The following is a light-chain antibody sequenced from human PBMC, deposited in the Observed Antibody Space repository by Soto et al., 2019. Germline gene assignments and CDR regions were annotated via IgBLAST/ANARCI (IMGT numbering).Light chain of an antibody. CDR3: QQSSNTPPT. J-gene: IGKJ2*01. V-gene: IGKV1-39*01. CDR2: ATS. Sequence: DIQLTQFPSSLSASVGDRVTITCRASQSISSYLNWYQQIPGKAPKLLIYATSSLQSGVPSRFSGSGFGTDFTLTISSLQPEDFATYYCQQSSNTPPTFGPGTKLDIK. CDR1: QSISSY.